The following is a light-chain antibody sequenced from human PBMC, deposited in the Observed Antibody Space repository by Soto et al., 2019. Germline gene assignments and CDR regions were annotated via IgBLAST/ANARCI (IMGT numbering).Light chain of an antibody. Sequence: EIVLTQSPGTLSLSPGDRATLSCRASQSVSSTYLAWYQQKPGQAPRLLIYDASSRATGIPDRFSGSGSGTDFTLTITSLQPEDIATYYCQQSFASWTFGQGTKLEI. J-gene: IGKJ2*01. CDR2: DAS. CDR1: QSVSSTY. CDR3: QQSFASWT. V-gene: IGKV3D-20*02.